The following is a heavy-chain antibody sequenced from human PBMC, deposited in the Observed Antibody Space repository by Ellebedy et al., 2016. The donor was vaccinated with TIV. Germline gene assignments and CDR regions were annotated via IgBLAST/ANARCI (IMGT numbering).Heavy chain of an antibody. Sequence: SGPTLVXPTQTLTLTCTFSGFSLSTSGMCVSWIRQPPGKALEWLALIDWDDDKYYSTSLKTRLTISKDTSKNQVVLTMTNMDPVDTATYYCAHSLAGGYDRDWYYFDYWGQGTLVTVSS. V-gene: IGHV2-70*12. D-gene: IGHD5-12*01. J-gene: IGHJ4*02. CDR2: IDWDDDK. CDR3: AHSLAGGYDRDWYYFDY. CDR1: GFSLSTSGMC.